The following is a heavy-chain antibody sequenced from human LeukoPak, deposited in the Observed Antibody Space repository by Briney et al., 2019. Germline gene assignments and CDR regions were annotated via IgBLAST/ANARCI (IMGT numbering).Heavy chain of an antibody. Sequence: GGSLKISCKGSGHSLTTHWIGWVRQLPGKGLEWMGLIFPGDSETIYSPSLQGQVTISSDKSISTAYLRWSSLKAEDTAMYYCARRRDLYSGSYYPFDYWGQGTLVTVSS. D-gene: IGHD1-26*01. CDR2: IFPGDSET. CDR1: GHSLTTHW. V-gene: IGHV5-51*01. CDR3: ARRRDLYSGSYYPFDY. J-gene: IGHJ4*02.